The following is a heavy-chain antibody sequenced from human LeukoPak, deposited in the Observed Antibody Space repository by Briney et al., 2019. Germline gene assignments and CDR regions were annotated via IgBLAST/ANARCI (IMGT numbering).Heavy chain of an antibody. CDR2: ISDSGDST. Sequence: GGSLRLSWAASGFTFSSYAMNWVRQAPGKGLEWVSAISDSGDSTYYADSVKGRFTISRDNSKNTLYLQMNSLRAGDTAVYYCAKSGYGDYVDWYFDLWGRGTLVTVSS. CDR3: AKSGYGDYVDWYFDL. D-gene: IGHD4-17*01. CDR1: GFTFSSYA. V-gene: IGHV3-23*01. J-gene: IGHJ2*01.